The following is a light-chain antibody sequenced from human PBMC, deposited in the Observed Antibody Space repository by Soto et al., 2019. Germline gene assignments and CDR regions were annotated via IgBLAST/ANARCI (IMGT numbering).Light chain of an antibody. J-gene: IGKJ1*01. Sequence: EIVMTQSPATLSVSPGERATLSCRASQSVSSNLAWYQQKPGQAPRLLIYGAFTRATGIPARFSGSGSGTEFTLTISSLQSEDFAVYCCQQYNNWPWTFGQGTEV. CDR1: QSVSSN. V-gene: IGKV3-15*01. CDR3: QQYNNWPWT. CDR2: GAF.